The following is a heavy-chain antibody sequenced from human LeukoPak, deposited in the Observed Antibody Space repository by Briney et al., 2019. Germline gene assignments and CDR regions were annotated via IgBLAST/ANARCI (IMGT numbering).Heavy chain of an antibody. D-gene: IGHD7-27*01. CDR1: GGSISSYY. Sequence: QSSETLSLTCTVSGGSISSYYWSWIRQPPGKGLEWIGYIYYSGSTNYNPSLKGRVTISVDTSKNQFSLKLSSVTAADTAVYYCAGGLGMHWYFDLWGRGTLVTVSS. CDR2: IYYSGST. CDR3: AGGLGMHWYFDL. J-gene: IGHJ2*01. V-gene: IGHV4-59*01.